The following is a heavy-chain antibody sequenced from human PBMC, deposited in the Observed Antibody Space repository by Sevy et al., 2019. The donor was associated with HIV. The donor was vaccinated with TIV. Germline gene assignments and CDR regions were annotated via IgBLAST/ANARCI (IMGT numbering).Heavy chain of an antibody. CDR1: GFSFRDSA. D-gene: IGHD2-21*02. CDR2: IKSNGDNYAT. V-gene: IGHV3-73*01. J-gene: IGHJ4*02. Sequence: GGCLRLSCEASGFSFRDSAVHWVRQPFGKGLERVGRIKSNGDNYATLYSSSVKGRFIIARDDSSNTAYLQMNSLQTEDTAIYYYRSLDLVVTCATFRGRNQKTIDWWGQGSLVNVSS. CDR3: RSLDLVVTCATFRGRNQKTIDW.